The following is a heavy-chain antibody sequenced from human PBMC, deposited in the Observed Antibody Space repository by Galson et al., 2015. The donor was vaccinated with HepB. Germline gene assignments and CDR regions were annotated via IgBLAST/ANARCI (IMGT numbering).Heavy chain of an antibody. Sequence: SLRLSCAASGFTFSGSAIHWVRQTSGKGLEWVGRIESKANNYATAYAASVKGRFTISRDDSKNTAFLQMNTLKTEDTALYYCARLGVLSGYSSAWGQGPLVTVSS. J-gene: IGHJ5*02. CDR3: ARLGVLSGYSSA. CDR1: GFTFSGSA. V-gene: IGHV3-73*01. D-gene: IGHD6-25*01. CDR2: IESKANNYAT.